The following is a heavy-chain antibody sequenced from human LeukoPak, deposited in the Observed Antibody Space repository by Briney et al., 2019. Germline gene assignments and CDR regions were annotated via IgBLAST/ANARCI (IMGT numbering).Heavy chain of an antibody. V-gene: IGHV3-30-3*01. CDR2: ISYDGSNK. Sequence: GGSLRLSCAASGFTFNRYAIHWVRQAPGKGLEWVAFISYDGSNKYFADSVKGRFTISRDNSKNTVYLQMDSLRAEDTAVYYCARDRNLDSWGQGTLVTVS. CDR1: GFTFNRYA. J-gene: IGHJ4*02. CDR3: ARDRNLDS.